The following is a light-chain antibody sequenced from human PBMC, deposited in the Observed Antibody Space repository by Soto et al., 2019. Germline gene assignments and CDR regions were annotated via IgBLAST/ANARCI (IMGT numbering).Light chain of an antibody. V-gene: IGKV1-5*01. Sequence: DIQMTQSPSTLSASVGDRVTITCRASENINRCLAWYQQKPGKAPELLIYDASNLESGVPSRFSGSGSETEFTLSISSLQPDDFATYYCQQVNVYPSTFGGGTKVEIK. CDR1: ENINRC. CDR2: DAS. CDR3: QQVNVYPST. J-gene: IGKJ4*01.